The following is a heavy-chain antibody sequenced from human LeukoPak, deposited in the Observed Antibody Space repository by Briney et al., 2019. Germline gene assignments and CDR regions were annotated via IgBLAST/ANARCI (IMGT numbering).Heavy chain of an antibody. J-gene: IGHJ4*02. V-gene: IGHV3-33*06. Sequence: GGSLRLSCAASGFTFSSYGMHWVRQAPGKGLEWVAVIWYDGSNKYYADSVKGRFTISRDNSKNTLYLQMNSLRAEDTAVYHCAKSGNALDPAAYDDYWGQGTLVTVSS. CDR3: AKSGNALDPAAYDDY. D-gene: IGHD2-2*01. CDR1: GFTFSSYG. CDR2: IWYDGSNK.